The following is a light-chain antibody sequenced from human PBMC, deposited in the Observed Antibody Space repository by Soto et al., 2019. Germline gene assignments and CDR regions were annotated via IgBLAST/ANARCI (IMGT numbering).Light chain of an antibody. CDR3: QKFNTGT. Sequence: DIQMTQSPSSLSASVGDRVTITCRASQGISNYLAWYQQKPGRVPKLLIYSASTLQSGVPSRFSGSGSGTDFTLTISSLQPEDVATYYCQKFNTGTFGQGTKVEIK. J-gene: IGKJ1*01. CDR1: QGISNY. V-gene: IGKV1-27*01. CDR2: SAS.